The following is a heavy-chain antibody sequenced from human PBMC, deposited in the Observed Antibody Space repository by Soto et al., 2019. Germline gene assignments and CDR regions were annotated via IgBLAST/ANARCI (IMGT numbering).Heavy chain of an antibody. J-gene: IGHJ6*03. CDR3: ARAGEYQLLLKDYYYYYMDV. CDR1: GGSFRGYY. V-gene: IGHV4-34*01. Sequence: QVQLQQWGAGLLKPSETLSLTCAVYGGSFRGYYWSWIRQPPGKGLEWIGEINHSGTTNYNPSLKSRVTISVDTSKNQFYLKLSSVTAADTAVYYCARAGEYQLLLKDYYYYYMDVWGKGTMVTVSS. CDR2: INHSGTT. D-gene: IGHD2-2*01.